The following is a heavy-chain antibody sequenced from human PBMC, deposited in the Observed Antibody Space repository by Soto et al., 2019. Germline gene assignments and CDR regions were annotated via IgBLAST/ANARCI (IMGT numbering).Heavy chain of an antibody. CDR2: ISGSGGST. J-gene: IGHJ4*02. V-gene: IGHV3-23*01. Sequence: GGSLRLSCAASGFTFSSYAMSWVRQAPGKGLEWVSAISGSGGSTYYADSVKGRFTISRDNSKNTLYLQMNSLRAEDTAVYYCAKVPNPYCSSTSCYCDYWGQGTLVTVSS. D-gene: IGHD2-2*01. CDR1: GFTFSSYA. CDR3: AKVPNPYCSSTSCYCDY.